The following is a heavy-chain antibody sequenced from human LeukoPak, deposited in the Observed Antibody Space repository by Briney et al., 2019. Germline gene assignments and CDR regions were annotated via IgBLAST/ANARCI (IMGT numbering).Heavy chain of an antibody. J-gene: IGHJ4*02. CDR2: IKSKTDGGTT. V-gene: IGHV3-15*01. CDR3: TRVYYDILTGYLPSDY. CDR1: GFTFSNAW. D-gene: IGHD3-9*01. Sequence: PGGSLRLSCAASGFTFSNAWMSWVRQAPGKGLEWVGRIKSKTDGGTTDYAAPVKGRFTISRDDSKNTLYLQMNSLKTEDTAVYYCTRVYYDILTGYLPSDYWGQGTLVTVSS.